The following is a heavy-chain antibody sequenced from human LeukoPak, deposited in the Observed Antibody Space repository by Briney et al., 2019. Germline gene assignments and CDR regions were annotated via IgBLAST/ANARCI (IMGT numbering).Heavy chain of an antibody. CDR2: LYSGGTT. CDR1: GFTVSDNY. CDR3: VRDRWPGLGDF. D-gene: IGHD6-19*01. J-gene: IGHJ6*02. V-gene: IGHV3-66*01. Sequence: PGGSLRLSCAASGFTVSDNYMSWVRQAPGKGPEWVSVLYSGGTTYYADPVKGRFTISRDNSKNTLYLQMSSLRAEDTAVYYCVRDRWPGLGDFWGQGTTVTVSS.